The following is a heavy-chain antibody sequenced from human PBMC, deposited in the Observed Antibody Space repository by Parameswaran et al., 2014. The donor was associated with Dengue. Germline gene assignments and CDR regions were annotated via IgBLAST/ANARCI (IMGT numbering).Heavy chain of an antibody. D-gene: IGHD3-10*01. J-gene: IGHJ4*02. CDR2: IYHSGST. V-gene: IGHV4-38-2*02. Sequence: WIRQPPGKGLEWIGSIYHSGSTYYNPSLKSRVTISVDTSKNQFSLKLSSVTAADTAVYYCARGVPGSGDYFDYWGQGTLVTVSS. CDR3: ARGVPGSGDYFDY.